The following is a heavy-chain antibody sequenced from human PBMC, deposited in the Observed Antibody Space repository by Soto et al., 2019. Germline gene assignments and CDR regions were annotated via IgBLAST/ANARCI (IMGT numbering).Heavy chain of an antibody. V-gene: IGHV3-23*01. Sequence: EVQLLESGGGLVQPGGSLRLSCAASGFTFSSYAMSWVRQAPGKGLEWVSAMSGSGGSTYYADSVKGRFTISRDNSKNTLDLQMNSLRAADTAVYYCANVARGYACSAIIDNWGQGTLVTVSS. CDR3: ANVARGYACSAIIDN. J-gene: IGHJ4*02. CDR1: GFTFSSYA. CDR2: MSGSGGST. D-gene: IGHD5-12*01.